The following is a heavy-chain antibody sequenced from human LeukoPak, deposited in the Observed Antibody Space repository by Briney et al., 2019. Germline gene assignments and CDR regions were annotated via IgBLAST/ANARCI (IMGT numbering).Heavy chain of an antibody. V-gene: IGHV1-69*04. CDR3: ARGDGYSLNYFDY. J-gene: IGHJ4*02. CDR2: IIPILGIA. D-gene: IGHD5-24*01. CDR1: GGTFSSYA. Sequence: SVKVSCKASGGTFSSYAISWVRQAPGQGLEWMGRIIPILGIANYAQKFQGRVTITADKSTSTAYMELSSLRSEDTAVYYCARGDGYSLNYFDYWGQGTLVTVSS.